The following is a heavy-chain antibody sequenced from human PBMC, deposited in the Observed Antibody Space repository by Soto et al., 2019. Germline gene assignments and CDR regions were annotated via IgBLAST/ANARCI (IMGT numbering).Heavy chain of an antibody. CDR2: FRTSGDGGTT. CDR3: AKKVNSGPGSQYFDY. D-gene: IGHD3-10*01. V-gene: IGHV3-23*01. CDR1: GFTFSSYS. J-gene: IGHJ4*02. Sequence: GGSLRLSCAASGFTFSSYSMSGVLQAPGKWLEWVSGFRTSGDGGTTYYADSVKGRFTISRDNSKNLLFMQMNSLRAEETAIYYCAKKVNSGPGSQYFDYWGQGTLVTVSS.